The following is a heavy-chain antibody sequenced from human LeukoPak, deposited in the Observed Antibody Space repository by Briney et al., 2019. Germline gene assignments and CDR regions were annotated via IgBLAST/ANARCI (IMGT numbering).Heavy chain of an antibody. J-gene: IGHJ4*02. CDR1: GGXMTDYY. Sequence: SETLSLTCTVSGGXMTDYYWSWIRQPPGKGLEWIGYIFYSGDSNYNPSLKSRVSVLVDTSKNQVSLKLDSVTAADTAVYYCARQPYMLGAYYFDYWGQGTLVTVSS. CDR3: ARQPYMLGAYYFDY. CDR2: IFYSGDS. V-gene: IGHV4-59*08. D-gene: IGHD1-26*01.